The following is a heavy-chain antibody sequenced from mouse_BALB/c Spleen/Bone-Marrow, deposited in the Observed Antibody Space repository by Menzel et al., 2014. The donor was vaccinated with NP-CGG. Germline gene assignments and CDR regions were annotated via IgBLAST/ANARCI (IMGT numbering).Heavy chain of an antibody. J-gene: IGHJ4*01. CDR2: IDPANGNT. V-gene: IGHV14-3*02. CDR1: GFNINDTY. D-gene: IGHD4-1*01. Sequence: EVQLQQSGAELVKPGASVKLSCTASGFNINDTYMHWVKQRPEQGLEWIGRIDPANGNTKYDPKFQGKATITADTSPNTAYLQLSSLTSEDTAVYYCARWEYYAMDYWGQGTSVTVSS. CDR3: ARWEYYAMDY.